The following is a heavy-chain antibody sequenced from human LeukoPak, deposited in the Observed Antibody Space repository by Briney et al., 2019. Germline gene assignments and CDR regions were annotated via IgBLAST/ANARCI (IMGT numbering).Heavy chain of an antibody. CDR2: ISGSGGST. V-gene: IGHV3-23*01. J-gene: IGHJ4*02. D-gene: IGHD2-2*01. Sequence: GGSLRLSCAASGFTFSSYAMSWVRQAPGKGLEWVSAISGSGGSTYYADSVKGRFTISRDNSKNTLYLQMNSLRAEDTAVYYCAKDYKGVPAAQSFDYWGQGTLVTVSS. CDR3: AKDYKGVPAAQSFDY. CDR1: GFTFSSYA.